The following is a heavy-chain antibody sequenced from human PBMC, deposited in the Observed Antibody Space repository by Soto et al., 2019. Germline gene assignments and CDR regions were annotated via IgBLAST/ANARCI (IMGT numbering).Heavy chain of an antibody. CDR1: GYTFTSYD. Sequence: ALVKVSCKASGYTFTSYDINWVRQATGQGLEWMGWMNPNSGNTGYAQKFQGRVTMTRNTSISTAYMELSSLRSEDTAVYYCARRYSSSSRELGMDVWGQGTTVTVSS. D-gene: IGHD6-6*01. V-gene: IGHV1-8*01. J-gene: IGHJ6*02. CDR3: ARRYSSSSRELGMDV. CDR2: MNPNSGNT.